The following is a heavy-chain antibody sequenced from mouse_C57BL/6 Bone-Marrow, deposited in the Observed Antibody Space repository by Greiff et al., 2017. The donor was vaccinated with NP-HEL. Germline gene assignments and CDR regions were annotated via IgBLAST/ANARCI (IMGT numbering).Heavy chain of an antibody. Sequence: VQLQQSGPGLVQPSQSLSITCTVSGFSLTSYGVHWVRQSPGKGLEWLGVIWSGGSTDYNAAFISRLSISKDNSKSQVFFKMNSLQADDTAIYYWARSFLSNMITTWAMDYWGQGTSVTVSS. J-gene: IGHJ4*01. V-gene: IGHV2-2*01. CDR3: ARSFLSNMITTWAMDY. CDR1: GFSLTSYG. CDR2: IWSGGST. D-gene: IGHD2-4*01.